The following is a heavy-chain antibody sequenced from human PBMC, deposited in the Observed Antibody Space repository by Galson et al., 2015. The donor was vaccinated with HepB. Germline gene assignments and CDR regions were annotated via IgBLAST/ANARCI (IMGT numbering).Heavy chain of an antibody. J-gene: IGHJ4*02. Sequence: SESLSLTCSVSGAPIGGYWHWIRQPPGKGLGGIGNIHDLVYSNSKAYLTSRVTQFIDMHKKQFTLKLSSVTAADTAVYYCSRVFRGFDVRRWLRWHDYWGQGTLVTVYS. CDR2: IHDLVYS. CDR3: SRVFRGFDVRRWLRWHDY. CDR1: GAPIGGY. D-gene: IGHD5-12*01. V-gene: IGHV4-59*01.